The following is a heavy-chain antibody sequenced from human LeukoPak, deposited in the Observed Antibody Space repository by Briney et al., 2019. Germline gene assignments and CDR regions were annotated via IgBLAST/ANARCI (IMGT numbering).Heavy chain of an antibody. J-gene: IGHJ4*02. CDR1: GFTFSTYS. CDR3: ARASYSSGWYGGFFDY. V-gene: IGHV3-48*04. D-gene: IGHD6-19*01. CDR2: ISSSGSTI. Sequence: PGGSLRLSCAASGFTFSTYSMNWVRQAPGKGLEWVSYISSSGSTIYYADSVKGRFTISRDNAKNSLYLQMNSLRAEDTAVYYCARASYSSGWYGGFFDYWGQGTLVTVSS.